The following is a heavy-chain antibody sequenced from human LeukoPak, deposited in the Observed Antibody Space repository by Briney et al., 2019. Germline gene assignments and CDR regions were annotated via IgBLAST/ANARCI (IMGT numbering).Heavy chain of an antibody. J-gene: IGHJ4*02. CDR3: ATYRQVLLPFES. CDR2: ISGSGGST. CDR1: GFTFSSYA. Sequence: HPGGSLRLSCAASGFTFSSYAMSWVRQAPGKGLEWVSAISGSGGSTYYADSVKGRFTISRDNSKNRLYLQMNSPRAEDTAVYYCATYRQVLLPFESWGQGTLVTVSS. V-gene: IGHV3-23*01. D-gene: IGHD2-8*02.